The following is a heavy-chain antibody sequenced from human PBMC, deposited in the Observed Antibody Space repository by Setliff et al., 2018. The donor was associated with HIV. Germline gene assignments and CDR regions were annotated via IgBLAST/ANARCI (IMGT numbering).Heavy chain of an antibody. CDR1: GGSFSGYY. CDR2: IYHSGST. V-gene: IGHV4-34*01. Sequence: SETLSLTCAVYGGSFSGYYWSWIRQPPGKGLEWIGYIYHSGSTNYNPSLESRVTIAVDMSKSQVSLNLTSVTAADTAIYYCARGALSLTMTKLLSFFDSWGQGTQVTVSS. D-gene: IGHD3-22*01. J-gene: IGHJ4*02. CDR3: ARGALSLTMTKLLSFFDS.